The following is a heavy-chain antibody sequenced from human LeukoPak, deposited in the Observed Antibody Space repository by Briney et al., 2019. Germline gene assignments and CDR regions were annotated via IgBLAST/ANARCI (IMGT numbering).Heavy chain of an antibody. J-gene: IGHJ5*02. Sequence: SETLSLTCIVSGGSISSYYWSWIRQPPGKGLEWIGYIYYSGSTNYNPSLKSRVTMSVDTSKTQFSLKLTSVTAADTAVYYCARGYSGYDSDWFDPWGQGTLVTVSS. CDR3: ARGYSGYDSDWFDP. D-gene: IGHD5-12*01. CDR1: GGSISSYY. V-gene: IGHV4-59*01. CDR2: IYYSGST.